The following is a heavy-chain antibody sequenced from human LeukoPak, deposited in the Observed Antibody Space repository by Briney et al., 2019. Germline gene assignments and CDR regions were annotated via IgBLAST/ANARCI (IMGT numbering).Heavy chain of an antibody. CDR2: ISSSSTYI. V-gene: IGHV3-21*04. D-gene: IGHD6-13*01. CDR3: TTFHSRLTDY. CDR1: GFPFSSYS. Sequence: KPGGSLRLSCAAPGFPFSSYSMNWVRQAPGKGLEWVSSISSSSTYIYYADSVKGRFTISRDNAKNSLYLQMNSLRAEDTAVYYCTTFHSRLTDYWGQGTLVTVSS. J-gene: IGHJ4*02.